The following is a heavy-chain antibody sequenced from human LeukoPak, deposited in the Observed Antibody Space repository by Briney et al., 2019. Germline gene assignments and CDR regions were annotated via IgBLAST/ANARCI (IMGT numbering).Heavy chain of an antibody. D-gene: IGHD1-26*01. CDR3: AKGTYPWELLFGY. Sequence: GGSLRLSCAAAGFTFDVYAMHWVRQAPGKGLGWVSLISGDGGSTYYADSVKGRFTISRDNSKNSLYLQMNSLRTEDTALYYCAKGTYPWELLFGYWGQGTLVTVSS. J-gene: IGHJ4*02. V-gene: IGHV3-43*02. CDR1: GFTFDVYA. CDR2: ISGDGGST.